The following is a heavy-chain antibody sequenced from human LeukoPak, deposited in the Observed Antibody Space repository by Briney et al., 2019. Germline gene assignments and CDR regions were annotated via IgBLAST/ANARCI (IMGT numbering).Heavy chain of an antibody. Sequence: GGSLRLSCAASGFTFSSYWMSWVRQAPGKGLEWVANIKQDGSEKYYVDSVKGRFTISRDNAKNSLYLQMNSLRAEDTAVYYCARDRVDFWSCYYCTGYYYSMYACGKGTPVTVSS. CDR3: ARDRVDFWSCYYCTGYYYSMYA. D-gene: IGHD3-3*01. V-gene: IGHV3-7*01. J-gene: IGHJ6*03. CDR2: IKQDGSEK. CDR1: GFTFSSYW.